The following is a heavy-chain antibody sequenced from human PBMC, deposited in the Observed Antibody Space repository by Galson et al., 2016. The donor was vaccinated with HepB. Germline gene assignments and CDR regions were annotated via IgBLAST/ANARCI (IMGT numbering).Heavy chain of an antibody. V-gene: IGHV3-73*01. D-gene: IGHD5-12*01. CDR3: TKGYDGPKGVGGSN. CDR1: GFPFNNFP. Sequence: SLRLSCAASGFPFNNFPMNWVRQASGEGLEWIGRIGGKATSYATAYGPSVKGRFTIPRDDSTNMAYLQMNSLITEDTALYYCTKGYDGPKGVGGSNWGQGTMVTVSS. CDR2: IGGKATSYAT. J-gene: IGHJ3*01.